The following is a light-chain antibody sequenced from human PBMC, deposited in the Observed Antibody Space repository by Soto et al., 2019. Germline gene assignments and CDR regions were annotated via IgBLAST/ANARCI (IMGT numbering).Light chain of an antibody. Sequence: EVVLTQSPATLSLSPGETATLSCRASRGIASSYLAWYQHKPGQAPRLLIYDTSSRASGIPDRFSGSGSGTDFTLTISRLETEDFAVFYCQQYGTSEIIFGQGTRLEIK. CDR3: QQYGTSEII. V-gene: IGKV3-20*01. CDR2: DTS. J-gene: IGKJ5*01. CDR1: RGIASSY.